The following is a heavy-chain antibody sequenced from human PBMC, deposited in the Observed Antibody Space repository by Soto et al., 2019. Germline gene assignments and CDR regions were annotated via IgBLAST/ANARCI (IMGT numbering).Heavy chain of an antibody. CDR2: IWYDGSDK. CDR3: AFGNLSYYFDF. J-gene: IGHJ4*02. Sequence: LRLSCAASGFTFSGFGMHWVRQAPGKGLEWVAIIWYDGSDKYYADSVKGRFTISRDNSKNTLYLQMNSLRAEDTAVYHCAFGNLSYYFDFWGQGTPVTVSS. V-gene: IGHV3-33*01. D-gene: IGHD3-16*01. CDR1: GFTFSGFG.